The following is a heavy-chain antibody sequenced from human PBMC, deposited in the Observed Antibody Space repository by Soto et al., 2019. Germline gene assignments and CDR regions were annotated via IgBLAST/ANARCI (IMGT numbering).Heavy chain of an antibody. CDR1: GFSLTTSGVG. V-gene: IGHV2-5*02. Sequence: QITLNESGPTVVRPTETLTLTCRFSGFSLTTSGVGVGWIRQSPGKAPEWLALIYWDADKRYSASLKSRLTITKDPSKNQVVLTVSDLDPTDTATYYCAHRVLRTVFGLVTTTAIFFDFWGPGTPVAVSS. CDR3: AHRVLRTVFGLVTTTAIFFDF. CDR2: IYWDADK. J-gene: IGHJ4*02. D-gene: IGHD3-3*01.